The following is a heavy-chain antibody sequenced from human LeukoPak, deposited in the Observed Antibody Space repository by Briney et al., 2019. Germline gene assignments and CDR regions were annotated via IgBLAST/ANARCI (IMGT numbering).Heavy chain of an antibody. CDR2: ISAYNGNT. V-gene: IGHV1-18*01. CDR3: ARVLGSYYYYYYYGMDV. D-gene: IGHD1-26*01. CDR1: GYTFTSYG. J-gene: IGHJ6*02. Sequence: ASVKVSCKASGYTFTSYGISWVRQAPGQGLEWMGLISAYNGNTNYAQKLQGRVTMTTDTSTSTAYMELRSLRSDDTAVYYCARVLGSYYYYYYYGMDVWGQGTTVTVSS.